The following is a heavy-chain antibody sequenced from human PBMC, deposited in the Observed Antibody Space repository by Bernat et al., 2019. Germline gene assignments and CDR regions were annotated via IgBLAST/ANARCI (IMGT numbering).Heavy chain of an antibody. CDR3: TRDWGVRGYSSSWYPPFDY. CDR2: IYSDGDT. CDR1: GFTVSSKY. Sequence: EVQLVESGGNLIQPGGSLRLSCAASGFTVSSKYMSWVRQAPGKGLEWVSVIYSDGDTYYADSVKGRFTISRDSFKNTLYLQMNSLGTEDTAMYYCTRDWGVRGYSSSWYPPFDYWGQGTLVTVSS. V-gene: IGHV3-53*01. J-gene: IGHJ4*02. D-gene: IGHD6-13*01.